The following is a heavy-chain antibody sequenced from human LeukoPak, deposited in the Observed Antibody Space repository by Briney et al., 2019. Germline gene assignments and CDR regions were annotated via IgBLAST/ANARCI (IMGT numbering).Heavy chain of an antibody. J-gene: IGHJ5*02. CDR1: GGSSSGYY. CDR3: ARHGGSYSSRSSFDP. Sequence: SETLSLTCTVSGGSSSGYYWSWIRQPPGKGLEWGAYIYYSGNTKYNPSLKSRVTISVDTSKNKVSLKMTSVTAADTAVYYCARHGGSYSSRSSFDPWGQGPLVTVSS. V-gene: IGHV4-59*08. D-gene: IGHD1-26*01. CDR2: IYYSGNT.